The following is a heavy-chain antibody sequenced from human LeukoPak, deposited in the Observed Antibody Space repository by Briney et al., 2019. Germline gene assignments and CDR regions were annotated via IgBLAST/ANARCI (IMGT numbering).Heavy chain of an antibody. CDR3: AKDREGYSGSFYFDY. CDR2: IWYDGSNK. CDR1: GFTFSSYG. Sequence: GGSLRLSCAASGFTFSSYGMHWVRQAPGKGLEWVAVIWYDGSNKYYADSVKGRFTISRDNSKNTLYLQMNRLRAEDTAVYYCAKDREGYSGSFYFDYWGQGTLVTVSS. V-gene: IGHV3-33*06. D-gene: IGHD1-26*01. J-gene: IGHJ4*02.